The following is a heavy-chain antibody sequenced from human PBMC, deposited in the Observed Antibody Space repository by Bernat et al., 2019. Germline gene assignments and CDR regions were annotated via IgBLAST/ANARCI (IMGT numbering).Heavy chain of an antibody. Sequence: EVQLEESGGGLVQPGGSLRLSCAVSGITVTSYYMSWVRQAPGKGLEWVLVVSNGGHTYYTDSVKGRFTVFRHNSNNTLSLQMNSLGLEDTAVYYCAGSVTTPGGFDVWGQGAMVTVSS. CDR2: VSNGGHT. CDR1: GITVTSYY. D-gene: IGHD4-17*01. CDR3: AGSVTTPGGFDV. J-gene: IGHJ3*01. V-gene: IGHV3-53*04.